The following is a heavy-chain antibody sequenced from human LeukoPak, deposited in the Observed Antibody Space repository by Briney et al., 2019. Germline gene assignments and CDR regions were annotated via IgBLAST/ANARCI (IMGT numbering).Heavy chain of an antibody. J-gene: IGHJ4*02. D-gene: IGHD3-3*01. V-gene: IGHV1-18*01. CDR3: ARAASSDYDFWSGYSWLESQFDY. CDR1: GYTFTSYG. CDR2: ISAYNGNT. Sequence: GASVKVSCKASGYTFTSYGISWVRQAPGQGLEWMGWISAYNGNTNYAQKLQGRVTMTTDTSTSTAYMELRSLRSDDTAVYYCARAASSDYDFWSGYSWLESQFDYWGQGTLVTVSS.